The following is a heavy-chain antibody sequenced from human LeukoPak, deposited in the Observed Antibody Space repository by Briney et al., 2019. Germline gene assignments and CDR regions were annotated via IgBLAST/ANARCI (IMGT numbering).Heavy chain of an antibody. CDR2: IHTGGST. CDR1: GLTFSSHW. V-gene: IGHV3-53*01. J-gene: IGHJ4*02. D-gene: IGHD5-24*01. CDR3: AREGKWLQLRYFDY. Sequence: GGSLRLSCAASGLTFSSHWMHWVRQAPGKGLEWVSVIHTGGSTYYADSVKGRFTISRDTSNNTLYLQMNSLRADDTAVYYCAREGKWLQLRYFDYWGQGTLVTVSS.